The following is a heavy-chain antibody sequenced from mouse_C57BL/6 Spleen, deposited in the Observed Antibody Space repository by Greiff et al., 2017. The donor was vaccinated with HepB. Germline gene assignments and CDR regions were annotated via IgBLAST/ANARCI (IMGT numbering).Heavy chain of an antibody. J-gene: IGHJ4*01. CDR2: IRLKSDNYAT. V-gene: IGHV6-3*01. CDR3: TAHFYAMDD. Sequence: EVKLVESGGGLVQPGGSMKLSCVASGFTFSNYWMNWVRQSPEKGLEWVAQIRLKSDNYATHYAESVKGRFTISRDDSKSSDYLQMNNLRAEDTGIYYCTAHFYAMDDWGQGTTVTVSS. CDR1: GFTFSNYW.